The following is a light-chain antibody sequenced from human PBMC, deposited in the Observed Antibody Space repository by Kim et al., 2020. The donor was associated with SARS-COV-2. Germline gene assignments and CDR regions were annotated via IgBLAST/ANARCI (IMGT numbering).Light chain of an antibody. Sequence: QSVPVSCTGTSSDVGGYDFVSWYQHYPGRAPKLIIYDVSKRPSGVPDRFSGSKSGNTAFLTISGLQAEDEADYYCCSYAGSYTYVFETGTKVTVL. CDR3: CSYAGSYTYV. CDR2: DVS. V-gene: IGLV2-11*01. J-gene: IGLJ1*01. CDR1: SSDVGGYDF.